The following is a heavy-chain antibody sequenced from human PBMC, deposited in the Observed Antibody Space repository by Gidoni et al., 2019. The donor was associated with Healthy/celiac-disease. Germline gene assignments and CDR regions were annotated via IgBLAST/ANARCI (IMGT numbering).Heavy chain of an antibody. CDR2: IYPGDSDT. D-gene: IGHD3-10*01. J-gene: IGHJ6*03. V-gene: IGHV5-51*01. Sequence: EVQLVQSGAEVKKPGESLKISCKGSGYSFTSYWIGWVRQMPGKGLEWMGIIYPGDSDTRYSPSFQGQVTISADKSISTAYLQWSSLKASDTAMYYCARRQMVRGSDQDYYYYYYMDVWGKGTTVTVSS. CDR1: GYSFTSYW. CDR3: ARRQMVRGSDQDYYYYYYMDV.